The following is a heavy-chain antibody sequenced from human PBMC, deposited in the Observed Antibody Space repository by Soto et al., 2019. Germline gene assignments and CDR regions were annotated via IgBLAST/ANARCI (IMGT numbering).Heavy chain of an antibody. Sequence: EVQLVESGGGLVQPGGSLRLSCAASGFSISNYWMSWVRQAPGKGLEWVANIKQDGSEKYYVDSVKGRFTISRDNAKNSLNLQMNSLRAEDTAVYYCVRAVGGYDSYWGQGTLVTVSS. CDR3: VRAVGGYDSY. V-gene: IGHV3-7*01. CDR1: GFSISNYW. D-gene: IGHD5-12*01. CDR2: IKQDGSEK. J-gene: IGHJ4*02.